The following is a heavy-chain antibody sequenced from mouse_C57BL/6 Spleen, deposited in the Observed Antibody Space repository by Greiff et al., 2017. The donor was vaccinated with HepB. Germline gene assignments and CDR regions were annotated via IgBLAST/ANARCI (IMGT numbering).Heavy chain of an antibody. D-gene: IGHD2-5*01. Sequence: QVQLQQSGAELVRPGTSVKVSCKASGYAFTNYLIEWVKQRPGQGLEWIGVINPGSGGTNYNEKFKGKATLTADKSSSTAYMQLSSLTSEDSAVYFCARSGYSNGAYGGQGTLVTVSA. CDR1: GYAFTNYL. CDR3: ARSGYSNGAY. V-gene: IGHV1-54*01. J-gene: IGHJ3*01. CDR2: INPGSGGT.